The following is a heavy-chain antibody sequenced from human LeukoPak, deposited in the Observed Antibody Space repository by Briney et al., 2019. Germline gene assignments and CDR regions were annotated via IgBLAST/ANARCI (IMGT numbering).Heavy chain of an antibody. CDR1: GGSISGYY. J-gene: IGHJ4*02. D-gene: IGHD1-26*01. V-gene: IGHV4-59*01. CDR2: IYYSGST. Sequence: SETLSLTCTVSGGSISGYYWSWIRQPPGKGLEWLGYIYYSGSTNYNPSLRSRVTISVDTSKNQFSLKLTSVTAADTAVYYCARGISGSYTSPHYWGQGTLVTVSS. CDR3: ARGISGSYTSPHY.